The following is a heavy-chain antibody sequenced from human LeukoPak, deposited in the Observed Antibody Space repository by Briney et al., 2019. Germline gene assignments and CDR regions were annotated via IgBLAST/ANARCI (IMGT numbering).Heavy chain of an antibody. CDR1: GGSISSYY. CDR2: IYYNGST. J-gene: IGHJ4*02. V-gene: IGHV4-59*01. Sequence: PSETLSLTCTVSGGSISSYYWSWIRQPPGKGLEWIGYIYYNGSTNYNPSLKSRVTISVDTSKNQFSLKLSSVTAADTAVYYCARTSEGLQRGFFDYWGQGTLVTVSS. CDR3: ARTSEGLQRGFFDY. D-gene: IGHD4-11*01.